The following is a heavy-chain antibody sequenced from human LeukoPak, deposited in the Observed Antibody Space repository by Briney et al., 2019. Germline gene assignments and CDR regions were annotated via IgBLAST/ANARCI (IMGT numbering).Heavy chain of an antibody. CDR1: GYTFTTYG. Sequence: ASVKVSCKASGYTFTTYGISWVRQAPGQGLEWMGWISAYNGNTNYAQNLQGRVTMTRNTSISTAYMELSSLRSEDTAVYYCARGMLRQPPDYWGQGMLVTVSS. J-gene: IGHJ4*02. D-gene: IGHD3-10*02. CDR3: ARGMLRQPPDY. V-gene: IGHV1-18*01. CDR2: ISAYNGNT.